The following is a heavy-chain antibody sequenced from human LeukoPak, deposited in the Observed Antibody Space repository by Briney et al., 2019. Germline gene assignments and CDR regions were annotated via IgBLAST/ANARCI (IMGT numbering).Heavy chain of an antibody. CDR2: ISGSGDST. J-gene: IGHJ4*02. V-gene: IGHV3-23*01. CDR1: GGSISSSSYY. Sequence: PSETLSLTCTVSGGSISSSSYYWGWIRQPPGKGLEWVSAISGSGDSTYYADSVKGRFTISRDNSKNTLYLQMNSLRAEDTAVYYCAKVNVLSWESYYFDYWGQGTLVTVSS. D-gene: IGHD1-26*01. CDR3: AKVNVLSWESYYFDY.